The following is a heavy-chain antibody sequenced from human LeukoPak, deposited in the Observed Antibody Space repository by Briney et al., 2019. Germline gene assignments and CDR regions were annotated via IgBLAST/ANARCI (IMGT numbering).Heavy chain of an antibody. CDR1: GGSISSYY. D-gene: IGHD3-22*01. CDR2: IYYSGST. J-gene: IGHJ6*03. Sequence: SETLSLTCTVSGGSISSYYWSWIRQPPGKGLEWIGYIYYSGSTNYNPSLKSRVTISVDTSKNQFSLKLSSVTAADTAVYYCARQGYYYDSSGYYPTRYYYYYMDVWGKGTTVTISS. V-gene: IGHV4-59*08. CDR3: ARQGYYYDSSGYYPTRYYYYYMDV.